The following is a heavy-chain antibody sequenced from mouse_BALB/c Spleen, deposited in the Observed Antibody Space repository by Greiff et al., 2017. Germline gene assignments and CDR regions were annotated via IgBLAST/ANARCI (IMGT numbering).Heavy chain of an antibody. J-gene: IGHJ2*01. Sequence: EVKVVESGGGLVKPGGSLKLSCAASGFTFSSYTMSWVRQTPEKRLEWVATISSGGGNTYYPDSVKGRFTISRDNAKNNLYLQMSSLRSEDTALYYCARDGDYFDYWGQGTTLTVSS. CDR3: ARDGDYFDY. CDR2: ISSGGGNT. CDR1: GFTFSSYT. V-gene: IGHV5-9*03.